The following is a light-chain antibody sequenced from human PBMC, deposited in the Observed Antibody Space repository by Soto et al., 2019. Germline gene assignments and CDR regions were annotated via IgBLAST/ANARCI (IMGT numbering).Light chain of an antibody. V-gene: IGKV1-39*01. CDR1: QSISKY. J-gene: IGKJ4*01. CDR3: QQSYSTPHT. Sequence: DTQMTQSPSSLSASVGDRVTITCRASQSISKYLNWYQQKLGKAPELLIYAASSLQSGVPSRFSGSVSGTEFTLTISSLQPEDFVTYYCQQSYSTPHTFGGGTRVEIQ. CDR2: AAS.